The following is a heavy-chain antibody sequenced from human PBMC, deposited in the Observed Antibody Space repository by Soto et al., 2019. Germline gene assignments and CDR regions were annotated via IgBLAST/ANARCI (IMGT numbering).Heavy chain of an antibody. CDR2: IYYSGST. CDR3: ARGYSGYDLVLDY. V-gene: IGHV4-59*08. Sequence: PSETLSLTCTVSGGSISSYYWSWIRQPPGKGLEWIGYIYYSGSTNYNPSLKSRVTISVDTSKNQFSLKLSSVTAADTAVYYCARGYSGYDLVLDYWGQVTLVTVSS. J-gene: IGHJ4*02. D-gene: IGHD5-12*01. CDR1: GGSISSYY.